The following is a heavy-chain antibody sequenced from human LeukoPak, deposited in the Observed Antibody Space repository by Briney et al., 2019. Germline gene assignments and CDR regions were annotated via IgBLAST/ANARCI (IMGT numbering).Heavy chain of an antibody. CDR2: IYPGDSDT. CDR1: GYTFTNYW. CDR3: ARQDDGYNYWEYFDY. J-gene: IGHJ4*02. V-gene: IGHV5-51*01. Sequence: GESLKISCKGGGYTFTNYWIGWVRQMPGKGLEWMGIIYPGDSDTRYSPSFQGQVTISTDKSISTAYLQWSSLKASDTAMYYCARQDDGYNYWEYFDYWGQGTLVTVSS. D-gene: IGHD5-24*01.